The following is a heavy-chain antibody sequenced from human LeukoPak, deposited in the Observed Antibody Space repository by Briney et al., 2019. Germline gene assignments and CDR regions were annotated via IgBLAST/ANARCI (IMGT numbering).Heavy chain of an antibody. CDR2: ISSSSSYI. CDR1: GFTFSSYS. D-gene: IGHD6-13*01. V-gene: IGHV3-21*01. J-gene: IGHJ6*02. CDR3: ALLAAPLIAAAGTDYYYGMDV. Sequence: GGSLRLSCAASGFTFSSYSMNWVRQAPGKGLEWVSSISSSSSYIYYADSVKGRFTISRDNAKNSLYLQMNSLRAEDTAAYYCALLAAPLIAAAGTDYYYGMDVWGQGTTVTVSS.